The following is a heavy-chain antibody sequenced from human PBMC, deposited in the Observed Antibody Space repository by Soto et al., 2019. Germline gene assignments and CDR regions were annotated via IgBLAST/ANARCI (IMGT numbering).Heavy chain of an antibody. J-gene: IGHJ5*02. V-gene: IGHV4-39*01. CDR1: GGSVIIGTYC. D-gene: IGHD3-10*01. Sequence: SETLSLTCTVPGGSVIIGTYCWSWIRQPPGKGLEWIGSIYYSGTTYYNPSLKSRVTISVDTSKNQFSLKLSSVTAADTAVYYCARVAELPPNYINWFDPWGQGTLVTVSS. CDR2: IYYSGTT. CDR3: ARVAELPPNYINWFDP.